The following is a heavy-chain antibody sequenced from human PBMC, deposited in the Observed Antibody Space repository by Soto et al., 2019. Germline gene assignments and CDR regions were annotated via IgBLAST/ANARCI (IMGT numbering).Heavy chain of an antibody. J-gene: IGHJ3*02. Sequence: QVQLQQWGAGLLKPSETLSLTCAVYGGSFSGYYWSWIRQPPGKGLEWIGEINHSGSTNYNPSLKSRVTISVDTSKNQFSLKLSSVTAADTAVHYCARGGTMIWLAFDIWGQGTMVTVSS. D-gene: IGHD3-22*01. CDR2: INHSGST. V-gene: IGHV4-34*01. CDR1: GGSFSGYY. CDR3: ARGGTMIWLAFDI.